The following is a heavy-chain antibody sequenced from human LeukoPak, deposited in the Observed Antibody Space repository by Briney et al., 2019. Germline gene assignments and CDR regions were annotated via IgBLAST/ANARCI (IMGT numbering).Heavy chain of an antibody. J-gene: IGHJ5*02. V-gene: IGHV4-4*07. CDR2: IYTTGST. D-gene: IGHD3/OR15-3a*01. Sequence: PSETLSLTCTVSDGXISTYYCSWIRQPAGKGLEWIGRIYTTGSTNYNPSLKSRVTMSVDTSKNQFSLKLTSVTAADTAVYYCARGGLPRENWFDPWGQGTLVTVSS. CDR1: DGXISTYY. CDR3: ARGGLPRENWFDP.